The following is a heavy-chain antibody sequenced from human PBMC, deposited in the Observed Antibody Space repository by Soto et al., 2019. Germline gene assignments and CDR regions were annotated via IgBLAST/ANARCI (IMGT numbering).Heavy chain of an antibody. Sequence: PGGSLRLSCAASGFTFSDYYMSWIRQAPGKGLEWVSYISSSGSTIYYADSVKGRFTISRDNAKNSLYLQMNSLRAEDTAVYYCARDSDIVATITHYFDYWGQGTLVTVSS. D-gene: IGHD5-12*01. CDR1: GFTFSDYY. J-gene: IGHJ4*02. CDR3: ARDSDIVATITHYFDY. CDR2: ISSSGSTI. V-gene: IGHV3-11*01.